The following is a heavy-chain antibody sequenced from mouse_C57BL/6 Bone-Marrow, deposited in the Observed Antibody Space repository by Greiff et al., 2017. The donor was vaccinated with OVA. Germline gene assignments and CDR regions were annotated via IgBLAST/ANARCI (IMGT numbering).Heavy chain of an antibody. J-gene: IGHJ3*01. V-gene: IGHV5-9*01. CDR1: GFTFSSYT. Sequence: EVKLMESGGGLVKPGGSLKLSCAASGFTFSSYTMSWVRQTPEKRLEWVATISGGGGNTYYPDSVKGRFTISRDNAKNTLYLQMSSLRSEDTALYYCARHEDMRDYYGSSPAWFAYWGQGTLVTVSA. CDR3: ARHEDMRDYYGSSPAWFAY. D-gene: IGHD1-1*01. CDR2: ISGGGGNT.